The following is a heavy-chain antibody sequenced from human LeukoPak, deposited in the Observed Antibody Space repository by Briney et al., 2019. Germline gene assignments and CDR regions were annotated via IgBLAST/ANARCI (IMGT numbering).Heavy chain of an antibody. D-gene: IGHD1-26*01. CDR1: GGSITSSGYY. CDR2: IYYSGST. V-gene: IGHV4-39*07. Sequence: PSETLSLTCVVSGGSITSSGYYWGWIRQPPGKGLEWIGSIYYSGSTNYNPSLKSRVTISIDTSKNQFSLKLSSVTAADTAVYYCARGFRRHYLLDSGSYYYFDYWGQGTLVTVSS. J-gene: IGHJ4*02. CDR3: ARGFRRHYLLDSGSYYYFDY.